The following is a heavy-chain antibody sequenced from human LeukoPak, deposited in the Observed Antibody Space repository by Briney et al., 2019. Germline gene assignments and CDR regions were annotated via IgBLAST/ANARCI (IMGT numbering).Heavy chain of an antibody. J-gene: IGHJ4*02. Sequence: GESLRISCKGSGYSFTSYWISWVRQMPGKGLEWMGRIVPSDSYTNYSPSFQGHVTISADKSISTAYLQWSSLKASDTAMYYCARSNLPYYDILTGYYPPPYYFDYWGQGTLVTVSS. CDR1: GYSFTSYW. V-gene: IGHV5-10-1*01. D-gene: IGHD3-9*01. CDR2: IVPSDSYT. CDR3: ARSNLPYYDILTGYYPPPYYFDY.